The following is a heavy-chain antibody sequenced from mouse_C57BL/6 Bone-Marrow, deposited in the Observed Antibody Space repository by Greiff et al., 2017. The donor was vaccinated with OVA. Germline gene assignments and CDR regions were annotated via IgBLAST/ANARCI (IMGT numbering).Heavy chain of an antibody. CDR1: GYTFTSYW. Sequence: QVQLQQPGTELVKPGASVKLSCKASGYTFTSYWMHWVKQRPGQGLEWIGNINPSNGGTNYNEKFKSKATLTVDKSSSTAYMQLSSLTSEDSAVYYCAREYITTVVARDAMDYWGQGTSVTVSS. D-gene: IGHD1-1*01. CDR2: INPSNGGT. V-gene: IGHV1-53*01. J-gene: IGHJ4*01. CDR3: AREYITTVVARDAMDY.